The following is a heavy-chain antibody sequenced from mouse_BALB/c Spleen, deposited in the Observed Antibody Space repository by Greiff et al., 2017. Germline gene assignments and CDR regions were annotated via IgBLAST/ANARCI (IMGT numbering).Heavy chain of an antibody. CDR1: GFTFSDYY. V-gene: IGHV5-4*02. CDR3: ARGYDGYYPFAY. D-gene: IGHD2-3*01. CDR2: ISDGGSYT. Sequence: EVKLMESGGGLVKPGGSLKLSCAASGFTFSDYYMYWVRQTPEKRLEWVATISDGGSYTYYPDSVKGRFTISRDNAKNNLYLQMSSLKSEDTAMYYCARGYDGYYPFAYWGQGTLVTVSA. J-gene: IGHJ3*01.